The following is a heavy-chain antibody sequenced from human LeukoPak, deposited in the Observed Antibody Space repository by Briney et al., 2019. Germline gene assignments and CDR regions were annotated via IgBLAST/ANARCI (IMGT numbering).Heavy chain of an antibody. J-gene: IGHJ4*02. V-gene: IGHV4-4*09. Sequence: SETLSLTCSVSGGSLTNYYWGWIRQPPGKGLEFIGYIHSDGTTNYDSSLQSRVAISLDTSKIQFSLRLYSVTAADTALYFCARLNFRGGEALHFDAWGQGTLVTVSS. CDR1: GGSLTNYY. CDR3: ARLNFRGGEALHFDA. D-gene: IGHD3-16*01. CDR2: IHSDGTT.